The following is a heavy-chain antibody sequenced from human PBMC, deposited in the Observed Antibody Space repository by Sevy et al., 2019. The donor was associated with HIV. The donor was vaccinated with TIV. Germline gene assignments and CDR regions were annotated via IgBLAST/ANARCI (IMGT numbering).Heavy chain of an antibody. J-gene: IGHJ5*02. D-gene: IGHD2-15*01. Sequence: ASVKVSCKASGYTFTGYYVHWVRQAPGQGLEWMGWINPNSGGKNYAQKFQGRVTMTRDTSLSTAYMELGRLRSDDTAVYYCARERVYCSGGSCKPGGWFDPWGQGTLVTVSS. V-gene: IGHV1-2*02. CDR1: GYTFTGYY. CDR2: INPNSGGK. CDR3: ARERVYCSGGSCKPGGWFDP.